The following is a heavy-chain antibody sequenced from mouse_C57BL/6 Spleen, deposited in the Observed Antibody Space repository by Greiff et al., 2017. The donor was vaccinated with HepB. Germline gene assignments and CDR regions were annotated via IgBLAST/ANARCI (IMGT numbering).Heavy chain of an antibody. V-gene: IGHV1-22*01. CDR3: AFYYYGSVWYFGV. D-gene: IGHD1-1*01. CDR2: INPNNGGT. CDR1: GYTFTDYN. J-gene: IGHJ1*03. Sequence: EVHLVESGPELVKPGASVKMSCKASGYTFTDYNMHWVKQSHGKSLEWIGYINPNNGGTSYNQKFKGKATLTVNKSSSTAYMELRSLTSEDSAVYYCAFYYYGSVWYFGVWGTGTTVTVSS.